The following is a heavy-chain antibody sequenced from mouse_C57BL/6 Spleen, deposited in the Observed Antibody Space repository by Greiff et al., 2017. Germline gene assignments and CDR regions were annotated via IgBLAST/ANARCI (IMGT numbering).Heavy chain of an antibody. V-gene: IGHV1-82*01. CDR3: ARETYGNFFDY. J-gene: IGHJ2*01. CDR2: IYPGDGDT. D-gene: IGHD2-1*01. CDR1: GYAFSSSW. Sequence: QVQLQQSGPELVKPGASVKISCKASGYAFSSSWMNWVKQRPGKGLEWIGRIYPGDGDTNYNGKFKGKATLTADKSSSTAYMQLSSLTSEDSAVYFCARETYGNFFDYWGQGTTRTVSS.